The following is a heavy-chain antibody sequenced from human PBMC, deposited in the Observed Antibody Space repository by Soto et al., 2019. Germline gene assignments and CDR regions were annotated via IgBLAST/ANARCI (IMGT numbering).Heavy chain of an antibody. CDR1: GGSISSSSYY. CDR3: ARFPHYYGSGSYDFAY. D-gene: IGHD3-10*01. Sequence: PSETLSLTCAVCGGSISSSSYYWAWVRQPPGKGLEWIGYIYYSGSTYYNPSLKSRVTISVDTSKNQFSLKLSSVTAADTAVYYCARFPHYYGSGSYDFAYWGQGTLVTVSS. J-gene: IGHJ4*02. CDR2: IYYSGST. V-gene: IGHV4-31*11.